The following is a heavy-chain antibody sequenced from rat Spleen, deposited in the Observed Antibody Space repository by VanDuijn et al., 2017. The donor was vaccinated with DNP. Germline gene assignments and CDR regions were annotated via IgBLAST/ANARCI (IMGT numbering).Heavy chain of an antibody. CDR1: EFTFSKSD. J-gene: IGHJ2*01. Sequence: EVQLVESGGGLVQPGRSLKLSCAASEFTFSKSDVAWVRQAPTRGLEWVASISPSGANIYYRDSVRGRFTIFRDIPKRTLYLQMDSLRSEDTATYYCASRAPGDYFYGGYFDYWGQGVMVTVSS. CDR3: ASRAPGDYFYGGYFDY. V-gene: IGHV5-25*01. CDR2: ISPSGANI. D-gene: IGHD1-6*01.